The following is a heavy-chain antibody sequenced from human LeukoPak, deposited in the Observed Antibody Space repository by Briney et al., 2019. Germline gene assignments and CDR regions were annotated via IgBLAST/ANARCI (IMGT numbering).Heavy chain of an antibody. CDR3: ASNRPGAYYDSRGYYNY. Sequence: GGSLRLSCAASGFTVSSNYMSWVRQAPGKGLEWVSVIYSGGSTYYADSVKGRFTISRDNSKNTLYLQMNSLRAEDTAVYYCASNRPGAYYDSRGYYNYWGQGTLATVSS. D-gene: IGHD3-22*01. CDR1: GFTVSSNY. J-gene: IGHJ4*02. V-gene: IGHV3-53*01. CDR2: IYSGGST.